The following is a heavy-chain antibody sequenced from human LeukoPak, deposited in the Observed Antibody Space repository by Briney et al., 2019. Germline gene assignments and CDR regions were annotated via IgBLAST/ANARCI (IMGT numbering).Heavy chain of an antibody. CDR1: GVSISSSSYY. Sequence: SETLSLTCTVSGVSISSSSYYWGWIRQPPGKGLEWIGSIYYSGSTNYNPSLKSRVTISVDTSKNQFSLKLSSVTAADTAVYYCARGSRDYDYVWGSYRRPPYFDYWGQGTLVTVSS. D-gene: IGHD3-16*02. V-gene: IGHV4-39*07. CDR2: IYYSGST. J-gene: IGHJ4*02. CDR3: ARGSRDYDYVWGSYRRPPYFDY.